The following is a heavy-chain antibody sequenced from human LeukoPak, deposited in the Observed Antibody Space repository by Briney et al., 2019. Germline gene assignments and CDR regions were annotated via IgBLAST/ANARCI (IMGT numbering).Heavy chain of an antibody. CDR1: GFTFSSYS. D-gene: IGHD2-15*01. CDR3: ARDSLVVANAFDI. Sequence: GGSLRLSCAASGFTFSSYSMNWVRRAPGKGLEWVSSISSRSTYIYYADSVKGRFTISRDNAKNSLYLQMNSLRAEDTAVYYCARDSLVVANAFDIWGQGTMVIVSS. V-gene: IGHV3-21*01. J-gene: IGHJ3*02. CDR2: ISSRSTYI.